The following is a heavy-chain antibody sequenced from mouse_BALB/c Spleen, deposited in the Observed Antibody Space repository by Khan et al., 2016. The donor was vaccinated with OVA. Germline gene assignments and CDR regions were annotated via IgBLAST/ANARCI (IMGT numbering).Heavy chain of an antibody. CDR2: IYPGSGST. CDR1: GYTFTSYW. Sequence: LQQPGSELVRPGASVKLSCKASGYTFTSYWMHWVKQRPGQGLEWIGNIYPGSGSTKYDEKFKSKATLNVDTSSSTAYMQRSSLTSEDSAVYYCTRWSYFAMDYWGQGTSVTVSS. J-gene: IGHJ4*01. V-gene: IGHV1S22*01. CDR3: TRWSYFAMDY.